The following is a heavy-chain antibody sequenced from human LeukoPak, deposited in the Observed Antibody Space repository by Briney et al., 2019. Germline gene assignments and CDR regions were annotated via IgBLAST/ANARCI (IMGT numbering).Heavy chain of an antibody. Sequence: SETLSLTCSVSGGSISSYYWTWIRQPPGKGLEWIGYIYYGGSTNYNPSLKSRVTISVDTSKNQFSLKLSSVTAADTAVYYCCSSAGEDAFDIWGQGTMVTVSS. CDR3: CSSAGEDAFDI. V-gene: IGHV4-59*08. J-gene: IGHJ3*02. CDR1: GGSISSYY. D-gene: IGHD3-16*01. CDR2: IYYGGST.